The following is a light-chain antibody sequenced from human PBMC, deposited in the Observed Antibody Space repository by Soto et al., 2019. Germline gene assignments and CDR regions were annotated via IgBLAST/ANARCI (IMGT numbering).Light chain of an antibody. Sequence: EIVITQSPVTLSLSPGERATLSCRASESVSSNLAWYQQKPGQAPRLLIYDASTRATGIPARFSGSGSGPEFTLTISSLQSEDFAVYYCQQYNNWPPGRTFGQGTKVEIK. CDR2: DAS. V-gene: IGKV3-15*01. CDR3: QQYNNWPPGRT. J-gene: IGKJ1*01. CDR1: ESVSSN.